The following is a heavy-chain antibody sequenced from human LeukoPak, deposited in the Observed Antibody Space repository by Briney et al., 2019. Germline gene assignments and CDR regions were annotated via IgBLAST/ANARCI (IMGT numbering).Heavy chain of an antibody. CDR3: ARAVSAAAVVIQH. V-gene: IGHV3-23*01. Sequence: GGSLRLSCAASGFTFSSYAMSWVRQAPGKGLEWVSGISGSGGNTYYADSVKGRFTISRDNSKNTLYLQMNSLRAEDTAVYYCARAVSAAAVVIQHWGQGTLVTVSS. CDR1: GFTFSSYA. CDR2: ISGSGGNT. D-gene: IGHD6-13*01. J-gene: IGHJ1*01.